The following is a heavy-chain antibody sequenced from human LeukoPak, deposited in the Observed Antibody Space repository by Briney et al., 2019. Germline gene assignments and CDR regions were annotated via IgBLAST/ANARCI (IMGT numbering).Heavy chain of an antibody. CDR2: ISWNSGSI. Sequence: GGSLRLSCAASGFTFADYAMHWVRQAPGKGLEWVSGISWNSGSIGYADSVRGRFTISRDNAKNSLYLQMNSLRAEDTALYYCAKVESHYANPRPHHAFDIWGQGTMVTVSS. V-gene: IGHV3-9*01. J-gene: IGHJ3*02. CDR3: AKVESHYANPRPHHAFDI. D-gene: IGHD3-16*01. CDR1: GFTFADYA.